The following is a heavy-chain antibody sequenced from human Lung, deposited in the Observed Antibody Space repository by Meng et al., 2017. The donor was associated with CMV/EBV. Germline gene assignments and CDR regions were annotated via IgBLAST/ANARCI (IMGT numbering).Heavy chain of an antibody. CDR2: IKEDGSEK. Sequence: QRGGLGGGLVLPWGALILSGKVSGLRFSRFWMSWVRQAPGKGLEWVANIKEDGSEKYYVDSVKARFTISRDNAKNSLYLQMNSLRVEDTAVYYCRDGHYSGRWGQGTLVTVSS. D-gene: IGHD2-8*01. CDR3: RDGHYSGR. V-gene: IGHV3-7*02. J-gene: IGHJ4*02. CDR1: GLRFSRFW.